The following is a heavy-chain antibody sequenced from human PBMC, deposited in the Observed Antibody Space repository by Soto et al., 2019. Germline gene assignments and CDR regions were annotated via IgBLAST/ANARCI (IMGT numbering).Heavy chain of an antibody. CDR3: ARIPAYYDILTGYWANYGMDV. V-gene: IGHV2-70*11. CDR1: GFSLSTSGMC. J-gene: IGHJ6*02. CDR2: IDWDDDK. Sequence: SGPTLENPTQTLTLTCTFSGFSLSTSGMCVSWIRQPPGKALEWLARIDWDDDKYYSTSLKTRLTISKDTSKNQVVLTMTNMDPVDTATYYCARIPAYYDILTGYWANYGMDVWGQGTTVTVSS. D-gene: IGHD3-9*01.